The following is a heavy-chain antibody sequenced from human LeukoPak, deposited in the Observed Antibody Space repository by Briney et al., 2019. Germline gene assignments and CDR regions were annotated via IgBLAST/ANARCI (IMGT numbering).Heavy chain of an antibody. CDR1: GFTFSSYA. CDR3: ARSGHIAAGVWNYYYYYMDV. J-gene: IGHJ6*03. Sequence: GGSLRLSCAASGFTFSSYAMHWVRQAPGKGLEWVAVISYDGSNKYYADSVKGRFTISRDNSKNTLYLQMNSLRAEDTAVYYCARSGHIAAGVWNYYYYYMDVWGKGTTVTVSS. D-gene: IGHD6-13*01. V-gene: IGHV3-30*04. CDR2: ISYDGSNK.